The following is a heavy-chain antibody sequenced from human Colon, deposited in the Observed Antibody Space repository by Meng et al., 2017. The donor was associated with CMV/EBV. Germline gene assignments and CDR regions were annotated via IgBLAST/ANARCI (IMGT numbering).Heavy chain of an antibody. V-gene: IGHV3-23*01. CDR1: GFTVKSYG. J-gene: IGHJ4*02. CDR2: ISGRGDDT. Sequence: CAAAGFTVKSYGMNWVRQVPGKGLEWVSGISGRGDDTYYADSVKGRFTISRDNSNNTLYLQMNSLRVEDTAVYYCAKEVTMVRGTYWGQGTLVTVSS. CDR3: AKEVTMVRGTY. D-gene: IGHD3-10*01.